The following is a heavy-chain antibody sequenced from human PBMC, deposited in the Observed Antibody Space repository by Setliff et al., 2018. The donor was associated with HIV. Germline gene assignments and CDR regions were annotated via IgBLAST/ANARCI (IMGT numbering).Heavy chain of an antibody. CDR3: ARTRGYSYGTLAGFDY. Sequence: SETLSLTCAVYGGSFSGYYWSWIRQPPGKGLEWIGEINHSGSTNYNPSLKSRVTISADTSKNQFSLKLSSVTAADTAVYYCARTRGYSYGTLAGFDYWGRGSLVTVSS. V-gene: IGHV4-34*01. CDR1: GGSFSGYY. J-gene: IGHJ4*01. D-gene: IGHD5-18*01. CDR2: INHSGST.